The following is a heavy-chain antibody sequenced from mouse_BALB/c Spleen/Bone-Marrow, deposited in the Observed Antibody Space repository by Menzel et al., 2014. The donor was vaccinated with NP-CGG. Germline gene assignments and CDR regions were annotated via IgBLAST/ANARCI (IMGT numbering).Heavy chain of an antibody. J-gene: IGHJ2*01. CDR2: IDPANGNT. V-gene: IGHV14-3*02. D-gene: IGHD1-2*01. CDR1: GFNIKDTY. Sequence: EVQGVESGAELVRSGASVKLSCTASGFNIKDTYMHWVKQRPEQGLEWIGRIDPANGNTKYDPKFQGKATITADTSSNTAYLQLSSLTSEDTAVYYCARYRLGTYFDYWGQGTTLTVSS. CDR3: ARYRLGTYFDY.